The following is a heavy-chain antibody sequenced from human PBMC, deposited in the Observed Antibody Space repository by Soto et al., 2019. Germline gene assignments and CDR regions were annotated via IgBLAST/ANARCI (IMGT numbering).Heavy chain of an antibody. J-gene: IGHJ4*02. CDR2: IYYSGST. D-gene: IGHD6-13*01. CDR3: ARAGRIAAAGRFDY. CDR1: GGSISSGDYY. V-gene: IGHV4-31*03. Sequence: PSETLSLTCTVSGGSISSGDYYWSCISQVPGKGLEWIGYIYYSGSTYYNPSLKSRVAMSVNTSKNQFSLKLSSVTAADTAIYYCARAGRIAAAGRFDYWCQGTLVTVS.